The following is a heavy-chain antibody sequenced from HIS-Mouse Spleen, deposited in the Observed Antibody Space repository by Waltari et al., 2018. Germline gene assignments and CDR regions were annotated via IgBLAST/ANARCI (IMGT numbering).Heavy chain of an antibody. J-gene: IGHJ2*01. D-gene: IGHD6-13*01. CDR2: IYYSGST. V-gene: IGHV4-39*07. Sequence: QLQLQESGPGLVKPSETLSLPCTVSGGSIRSRSNYWGWIRQPPGKGLEWIGSIYYSGSTYYNPSLKSRVTISVDTSKNHFSLKLSSVTAADTAVYYCAREIPYSSSWYDWYFDLWGRGTLVTVSS. CDR3: AREIPYSSSWYDWYFDL. CDR1: GGSIRSRSNY.